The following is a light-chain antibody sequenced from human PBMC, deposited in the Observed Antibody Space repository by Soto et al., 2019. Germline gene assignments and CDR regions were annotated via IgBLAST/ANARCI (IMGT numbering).Light chain of an antibody. CDR2: KAS. Sequence: IQMTQSPPTLSASVGDRVTITCRASQSIANWLAWYQQKPGKAPKLLIYKASTLKSGVPSRFSGSGSGTEFTLTISSLQPDDFATYYCQHYNSYSEAFGQGTKVDIK. V-gene: IGKV1-5*03. CDR3: QHYNSYSEA. CDR1: QSIANW. J-gene: IGKJ1*01.